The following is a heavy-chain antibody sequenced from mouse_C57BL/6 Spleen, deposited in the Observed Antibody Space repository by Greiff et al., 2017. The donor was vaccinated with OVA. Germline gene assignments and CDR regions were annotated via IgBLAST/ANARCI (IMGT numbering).Heavy chain of an antibody. D-gene: IGHD1-1*01. CDR2: INPNNGGT. V-gene: IGHV1-26*01. CDR1: GYTFTDYY. J-gene: IGHJ1*03. CDR3: ATTVVAPPWYFDV. Sequence: VQLQQSGPELVKPGASVKISCKASGYTFTDYYMNWVKQSHGKSLEWIGDINPNNGGTSYNQKFKGKATLTVDKSSSTAYMELRSLTSEDSAVYYCATTVVAPPWYFDVWGTGTTVTVSS.